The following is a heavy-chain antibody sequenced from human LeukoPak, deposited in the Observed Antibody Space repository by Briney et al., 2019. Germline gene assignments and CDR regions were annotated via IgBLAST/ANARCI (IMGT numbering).Heavy chain of an antibody. Sequence: SETLSLTCTVSAYSISDGFVWGWIRQAPGKGLEWIGSIYHSGTSYYNPSLKSRISMSVDTSKDQFSLNLSSVTAADTAVYYCTRLSHVAGVPKVSWFDPWGQGTLVTVSS. J-gene: IGHJ5*02. CDR2: IYHSGTS. CDR3: TRLSHVAGVPKVSWFDP. D-gene: IGHD3-10*02. CDR1: AYSISDGFV. V-gene: IGHV4-38-2*02.